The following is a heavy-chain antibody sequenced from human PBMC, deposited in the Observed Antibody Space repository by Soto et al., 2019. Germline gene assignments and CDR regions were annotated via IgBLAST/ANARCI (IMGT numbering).Heavy chain of an antibody. CDR1: GYTFTSYD. V-gene: IGHV1-8*01. CDR3: ARERSAAGTGWFDP. Sequence: QVQLVQSGAEVKKSGASVKVSCKASGYTFTSYDINWVRQATGQGLEWMGGMNPNSGNTGYAQKFQGRVTMTRNTSISTAYMELSSLRYEDTAVYYCARERSAAGTGWFDPWGQGTLVTVSS. CDR2: MNPNSGNT. D-gene: IGHD6-13*01. J-gene: IGHJ5*02.